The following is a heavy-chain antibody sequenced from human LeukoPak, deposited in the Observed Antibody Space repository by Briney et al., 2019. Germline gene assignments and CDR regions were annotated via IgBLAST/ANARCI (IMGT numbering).Heavy chain of an antibody. J-gene: IGHJ6*02. D-gene: IGHD3-3*01. CDR3: AKAYESGYYYYYGLDV. CDR2: ISSSSSYI. CDR1: GFTFSSYS. Sequence: GGSLRLSCAASGFTFSSYSMNWVRQAPGKGLEWVSSISSSSSYIYYADSVKGRFTISRDNARNSLYLRMNSLRAEDTAVYYCAKAYESGYYYYYGLDVWGQGTTVTVSS. V-gene: IGHV3-21*01.